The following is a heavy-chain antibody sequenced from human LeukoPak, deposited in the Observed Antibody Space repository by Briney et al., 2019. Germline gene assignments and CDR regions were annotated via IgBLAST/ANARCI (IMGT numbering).Heavy chain of an antibody. Sequence: SETLSLTCTVSGGSISSYYWSWSRQPSGKGLEWIGYIYYSGSTNYNPSLKSRVTISVDTSKNQFSLKLSSVTAADTAVYYCAGANFGSGSYIDAFDIWGQGTMVAVSS. V-gene: IGHV4-59*01. J-gene: IGHJ3*02. CDR2: IYYSGST. D-gene: IGHD3-10*01. CDR3: AGANFGSGSYIDAFDI. CDR1: GGSISSYY.